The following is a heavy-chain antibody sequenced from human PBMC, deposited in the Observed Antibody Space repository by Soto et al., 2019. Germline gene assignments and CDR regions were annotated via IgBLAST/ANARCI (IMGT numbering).Heavy chain of an antibody. CDR1: GFTFSSYS. Sequence: EVQLVESGGGLVQPGGSLRLSCAASGFTFSSYSMNWVRQAPGKGLEWVSYIISSSNIIHYADSVKGRFTISRDNAKNSLYLHMNSLRAEDTAVYYCARDREGDGYNFDYWGQGTLVTVSS. J-gene: IGHJ4*02. CDR3: ARDREGDGYNFDY. CDR2: IISSSNII. V-gene: IGHV3-48*01. D-gene: IGHD5-12*01.